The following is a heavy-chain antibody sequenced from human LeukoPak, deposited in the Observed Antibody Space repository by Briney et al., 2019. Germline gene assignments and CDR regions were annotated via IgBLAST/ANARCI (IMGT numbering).Heavy chain of an antibody. CDR2: LYASGTT. V-gene: IGHV4-4*07. Sequence: SETLSLICTVSGGSIVSHYWNWIRQPAGRGLEWIGRLYASGTTNTSPSLKSRVTMSVDTSKNQFSLKLSSVTAADTAVYYCAKDSSTWGNLAGHFDSWGQGTLVTVSS. CDR1: GGSIVSHY. D-gene: IGHD6-13*01. CDR3: AKDSSTWGNLAGHFDS. J-gene: IGHJ4*02.